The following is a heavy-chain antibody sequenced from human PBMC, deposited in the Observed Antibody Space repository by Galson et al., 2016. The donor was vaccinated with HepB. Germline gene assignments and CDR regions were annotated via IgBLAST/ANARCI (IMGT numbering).Heavy chain of an antibody. D-gene: IGHD6-19*01. Sequence: SETLSLTCAVNSGSFSAYFWSWIRQPPGKGLEWIGEIHHSGTTKYNPSLESRVTISLDTSKNQLSLKLTSATAADMSVYYCARGVHTSVPGDNWFDPWGQGTLVTVSS. CDR3: ARGVHTSVPGDNWFDP. CDR2: IHHSGTT. J-gene: IGHJ5*02. V-gene: IGHV4-34*01. CDR1: SGSFSAYF.